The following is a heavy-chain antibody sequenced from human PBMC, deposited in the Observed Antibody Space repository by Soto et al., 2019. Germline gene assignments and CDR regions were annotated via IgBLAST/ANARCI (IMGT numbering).Heavy chain of an antibody. D-gene: IGHD3-3*01. CDR2: ISGSGGST. CDR1: GFIFSSYA. J-gene: IGHJ6*02. V-gene: IGHV3-23*01. Sequence: PGGSMRLSCAASGFIFSSYAMSWDRQAPGKGLEWVSAISGSGGSTYYAESVKGRFTISRDNSKNTLYLQMNSLRAEDTAVYYCAKEAIFGAVIAPLSGMDVWGQGSTVTVSS. CDR3: AKEAIFGAVIAPLSGMDV.